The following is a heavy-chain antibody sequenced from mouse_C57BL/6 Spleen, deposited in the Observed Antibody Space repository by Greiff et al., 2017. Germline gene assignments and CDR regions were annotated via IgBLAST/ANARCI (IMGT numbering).Heavy chain of an antibody. CDR3: AREEGYYYGSSYGYFDV. CDR1: GYAFSSYW. D-gene: IGHD1-1*01. J-gene: IGHJ1*03. CDR2: IYPGDGDT. Sequence: QVQLQQSGAELVKPGASVKISCKASGYAFSSYWMNWVKQRPGKGLEWIGQIYPGDGDTNYNGKFKGKATLTADKSSSTAYMQLSSLTSEDSAVYFCAREEGYYYGSSYGYFDVWGTGTTVTVSS. V-gene: IGHV1-80*01.